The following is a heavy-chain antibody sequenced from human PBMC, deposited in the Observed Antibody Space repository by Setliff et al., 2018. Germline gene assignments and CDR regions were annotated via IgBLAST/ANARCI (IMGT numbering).Heavy chain of an antibody. Sequence: GGSLRLSCAASGFTFSSYAITWVRQAPGKGLEWVSMISGSAQTTYYADSVKGRFTISRDNSKNTVYLEMNSLRAEDTAVYYCARVHYDYVWGSYRESSFDYWGQGTLVTVSS. J-gene: IGHJ4*02. CDR2: ISGSAQTT. CDR3: ARVHYDYVWGSYRESSFDY. CDR1: GFTFSSYA. D-gene: IGHD3-16*02. V-gene: IGHV3-23*01.